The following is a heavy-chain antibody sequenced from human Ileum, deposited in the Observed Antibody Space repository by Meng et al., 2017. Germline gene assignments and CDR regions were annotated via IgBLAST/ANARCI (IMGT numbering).Heavy chain of an antibody. CDR2: MNTDKGNT. V-gene: IGHV1-18*01. CDR3: AREGAYNGGDY. J-gene: IGHJ4*02. Sequence: QVQLVQSGAEVKKPGASVTVTCKAAGYPFTTYGISWVRQAPGQGLEWMGWMNTDKGNTNYAQKFQGRVTMTRDTSTSTAYMELRSLRSDDTAVYYCAREGAYNGGDYWGQGTMVTVSS. D-gene: IGHD1-1*01. CDR1: GYPFTTYG.